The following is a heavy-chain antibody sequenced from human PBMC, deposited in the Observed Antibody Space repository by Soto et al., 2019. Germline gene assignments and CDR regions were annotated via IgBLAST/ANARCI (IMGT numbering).Heavy chain of an antibody. CDR2: ISGSGGST. CDR1: GFTFSSYA. Sequence: PGGSLRLSCAASGFTFSSYAMSWVRQAPGKGLEWVSAISGSGGSTYYADSVKGRFTISRDNSKNTLYLQMNSLRAEDTAVYYCANDPARGQWLFNWFDPWGQGTLVTVSS. CDR3: ANDPARGQWLFNWFDP. J-gene: IGHJ5*02. V-gene: IGHV3-23*01. D-gene: IGHD6-19*01.